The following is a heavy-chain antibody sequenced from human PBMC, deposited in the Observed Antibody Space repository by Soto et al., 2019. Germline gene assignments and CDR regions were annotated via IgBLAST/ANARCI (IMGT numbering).Heavy chain of an antibody. CDR3: ARKGVSNLDY. J-gene: IGHJ4*02. D-gene: IGHD2-8*01. Sequence: GGSLRLSCAASGFTFTTYGMNWVRQAPGKGLEWVSFISSRTGSSKEYADSVRVRFTVSRDNAKNSVYLQMNSLRVEDTAVYYCARKGVSNLDYWGQGTLVTVSS. CDR1: GFTFTTYG. CDR2: ISSRTGSSK. V-gene: IGHV3-21*01.